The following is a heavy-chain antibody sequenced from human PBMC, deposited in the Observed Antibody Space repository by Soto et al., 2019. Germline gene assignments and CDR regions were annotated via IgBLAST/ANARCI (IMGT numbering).Heavy chain of an antibody. V-gene: IGHV3-49*03. CDR2: IRSKAYGGTT. D-gene: IGHD3-16*02. CDR1: GFTFGDYA. J-gene: IGHJ4*02. Sequence: GSLRLSCTASGFTFGDYAMSWFRQAPGKGLEWVGFIRSKAYGGTTEYAASVKGRFTISRDDSKSIAYLQMNSLKTEDTAVYYCTRDCNMITFGGVIVTPPFDYWGQGTLVTVSS. CDR3: TRDCNMITFGGVIVTPPFDY.